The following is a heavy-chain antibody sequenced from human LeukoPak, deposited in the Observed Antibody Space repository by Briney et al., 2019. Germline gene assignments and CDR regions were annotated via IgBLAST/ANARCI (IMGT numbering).Heavy chain of an antibody. J-gene: IGHJ6*03. Sequence: SETLCLTCTVSGGSISSYYWSWIRQPAGKGLEWIGRVYTSGSTSYNPSLKSRVTMSVDTSKNQFSLKLSSVTAADTAVYYCAREGSSWYQAGYYYYYYMDVWGKGTTVTVSS. V-gene: IGHV4-4*07. CDR1: GGSISSYY. CDR3: AREGSSWYQAGYYYYYYMDV. CDR2: VYTSGST. D-gene: IGHD6-13*01.